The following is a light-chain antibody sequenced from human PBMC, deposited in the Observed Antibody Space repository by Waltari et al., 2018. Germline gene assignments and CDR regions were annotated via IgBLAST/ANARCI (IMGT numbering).Light chain of an antibody. V-gene: IGLV4-69*01. CDR2: VNSDGSH. Sequence: QLVLTQSPSASASPGASVKLTCTLPGEYSAYTIAWHQLQPEKGPRYLMNVNSDGSHDKADGIPERFSGSSAGAERYLIISRLQSDDEADYFCQTWGMNIQVFGGGTRLTVL. J-gene: IGLJ3*02. CDR3: QTWGMNIQV. CDR1: GEYSAYT.